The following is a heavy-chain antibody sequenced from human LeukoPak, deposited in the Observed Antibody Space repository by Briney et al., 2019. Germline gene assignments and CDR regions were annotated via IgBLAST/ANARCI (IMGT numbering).Heavy chain of an antibody. J-gene: IGHJ4*02. Sequence: GGSLRLSCVASGFTFSNYAMHWVRQAPGKGLGWVAVIAYDGRNKFYADSLKGRFSISRDNSMNTLYLQMNTLRTEDTAVYYCATQPCDSGSCYLGHWGQGTVVTLSS. CDR3: ATQPCDSGSCYLGH. V-gene: IGHV3-30-3*01. D-gene: IGHD2-15*01. CDR1: GFTFSNYA. CDR2: IAYDGRNK.